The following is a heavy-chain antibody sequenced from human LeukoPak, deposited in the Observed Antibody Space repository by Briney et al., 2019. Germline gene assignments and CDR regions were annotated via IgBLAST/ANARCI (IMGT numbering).Heavy chain of an antibody. J-gene: IGHJ4*02. CDR3: ARARVMVRGVIIRYYFDY. CDR1: GGSFSGYY. D-gene: IGHD3-10*01. CDR2: INHSGST. Sequence: PSETLSLTCAVYGGSFSGYYRSWIRQPPGKGLEWIGEINHSGSTNYNPSLKSRVTISVDTSKNQFSLKLSSVTAADTAVYYCARARVMVRGVIIRYYFDYWGQGTLVTVSS. V-gene: IGHV4-34*01.